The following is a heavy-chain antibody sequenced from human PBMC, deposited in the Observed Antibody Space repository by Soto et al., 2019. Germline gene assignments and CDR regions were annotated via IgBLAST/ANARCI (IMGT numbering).Heavy chain of an antibody. CDR2: ISSSSSTI. D-gene: IGHD2-21*02. CDR3: ARDRLAGEHIVVVTAIFTVRGMDV. J-gene: IGHJ6*02. V-gene: IGHV3-48*01. CDR1: GFTFSSYS. Sequence: GGSLRLSCAASGFTFSSYSMNWVRQAPGKGLEWVSYISSSSSTIYYADSVKGRFTISRDNAKNSLYLQMNSLRAEDTAVYYCARDRLAGEHIVVVTAIFTVRGMDVWGQGTTVTVSS.